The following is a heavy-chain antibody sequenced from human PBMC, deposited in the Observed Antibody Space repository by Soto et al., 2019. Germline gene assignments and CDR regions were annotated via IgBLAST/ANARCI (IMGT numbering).Heavy chain of an antibody. CDR2: IIPILGIA. V-gene: IGHV1-69*08. CDR1: GGTFSSYT. CDR3: AREERYGGNCLYYYYYYGMDV. Sequence: QVQLVQSGAEVKKPGSSVKVSCKASGGTFSSYTISWVRQAPGQGLEWMGRIIPILGIANYAQKFQGRVTITADKSTSTAYMELSSLRSVDTAEYYCAREERYGGNCLYYYYYYGMDVWGQGTMVTVSS. J-gene: IGHJ6*02. D-gene: IGHD2-15*01.